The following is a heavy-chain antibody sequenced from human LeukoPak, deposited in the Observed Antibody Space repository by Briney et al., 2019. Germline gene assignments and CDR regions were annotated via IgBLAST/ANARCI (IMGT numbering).Heavy chain of an antibody. J-gene: IGHJ4*02. Sequence: GGSLRLSCTASGFTFGDYLMSWFRQAPGKGLEWIGFISGGTTEYAASVKGRFTISRDDSTSIAYLQMNSLTTDDTAVYYCSRGSGWLSVYWGQGTLVTVSS. V-gene: IGHV3-49*03. CDR3: SRGSGWLSVY. CDR1: GFTFGDYL. CDR2: ISGGTT. D-gene: IGHD6-19*01.